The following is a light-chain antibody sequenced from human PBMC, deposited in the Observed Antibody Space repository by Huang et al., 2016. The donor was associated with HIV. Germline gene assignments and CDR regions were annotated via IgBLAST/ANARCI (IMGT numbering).Light chain of an antibody. V-gene: IGKV3-15*01. CDR1: QSVSSN. CDR2: GAS. CDR3: QQYNNWPPGT. Sequence: EIVLTQSPATLSVSPGERATLSCRASQSVSSNLAWYQQKPGQAPRLVIYGASTRAAGIPARCSGSGSGTEFTITISSLQSEDVAFYYCQQYNNWPPGTFGQGTKVEIK. J-gene: IGKJ1*01.